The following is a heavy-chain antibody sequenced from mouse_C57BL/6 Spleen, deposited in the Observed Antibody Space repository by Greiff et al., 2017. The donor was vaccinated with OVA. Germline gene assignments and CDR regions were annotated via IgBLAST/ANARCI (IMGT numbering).Heavy chain of an antibody. CDR3: ARGPFYSLWYFDV. CDR2: INPNNGGT. J-gene: IGHJ1*03. V-gene: IGHV1-18*01. CDR1: GYTFTDYN. Sequence: EVQLQQSGPELVKPGASVKIPCKASGYTFTDYNMDWVKQSHGKSLEWIGDINPNNGGTIYNQKFKGKATLTVDKSSSTAYMELRSLTSEDTAVYYCARGPFYSLWYFDVWGTGTTVTVSS. D-gene: IGHD2-12*01.